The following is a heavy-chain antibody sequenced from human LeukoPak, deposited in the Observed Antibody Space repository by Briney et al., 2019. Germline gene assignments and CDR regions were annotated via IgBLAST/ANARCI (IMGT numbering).Heavy chain of an antibody. CDR3: AKDGNRYSGSYLDY. D-gene: IGHD1-26*01. J-gene: IGHJ4*02. CDR1: GFTFSDYY. CDR2: ISSSGSTI. Sequence: PGGSLRLSCAASGFTFSDYYMSWIRQAPGKGLEWVSYISSSGSTIYYADSVKGRFTISRDNAKNSLYLQMNSLRAEDMALYYCAKDGNRYSGSYLDYWGQGTLVTVSS. V-gene: IGHV3-11*01.